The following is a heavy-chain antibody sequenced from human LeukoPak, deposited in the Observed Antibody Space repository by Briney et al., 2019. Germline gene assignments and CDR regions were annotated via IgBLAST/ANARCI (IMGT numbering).Heavy chain of an antibody. D-gene: IGHD2-21*02. V-gene: IGHV3-21*01. Sequence: PGGSLRLSCAASGFTFSSYSMNWVRQAPGKGLEWVSSISSSSSYIYYADSVKGRFTISRDNAKNSLYLQMNSLRAEDTAVYYCARDSFVVVTATPDYWGQGTLVTVSS. CDR2: ISSSSSYI. CDR1: GFTFSSYS. CDR3: ARDSFVVVTATPDY. J-gene: IGHJ4*02.